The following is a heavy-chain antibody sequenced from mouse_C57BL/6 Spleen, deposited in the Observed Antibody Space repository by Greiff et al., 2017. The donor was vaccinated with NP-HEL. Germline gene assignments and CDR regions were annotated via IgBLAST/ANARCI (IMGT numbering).Heavy chain of an antibody. V-gene: IGHV1-78*01. Sequence: VQLQQSDAELVKPGASVKISCKVSGYTFTDHTIHWMKQRPEQGLEWIGYIYPRDGSTKYNEKFKGKATLTADKSSSTAYMQLNSLTSEDSAVYFCARRIYYYGSSDAMDYWGQGTSVTVSS. CDR2: IYPRDGST. CDR1: GYTFTDHT. J-gene: IGHJ4*01. D-gene: IGHD1-1*01. CDR3: ARRIYYYGSSDAMDY.